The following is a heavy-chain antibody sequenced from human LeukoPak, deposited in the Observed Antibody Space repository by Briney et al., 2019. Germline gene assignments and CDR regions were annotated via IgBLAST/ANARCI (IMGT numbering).Heavy chain of an antibody. Sequence: PGGSLRLSCAASGFTFSSYSMNWVRQAPGKGLEWVSSISSSSSYIYYADSVKGRFTISRDNAKNSLYLQMNSLRAEDTAVYYCARPFMAGYSSSWYLGYWGQGTLVTVSS. CDR2: ISSSSSYI. CDR1: GFTFSSYS. CDR3: ARPFMAGYSSSWYLGY. J-gene: IGHJ4*02. V-gene: IGHV3-21*01. D-gene: IGHD6-13*01.